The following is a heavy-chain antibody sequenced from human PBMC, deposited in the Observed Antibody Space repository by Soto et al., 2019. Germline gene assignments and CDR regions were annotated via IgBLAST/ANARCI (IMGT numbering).Heavy chain of an antibody. D-gene: IGHD2-2*01. Sequence: EVQLVESGGGLVQPGGSLRLSCAASEFTFSSYWMGWVRQAPGKGLEWVANIKQDGSEKDYVDSVKDRFTISRDNANNSLYLQMNSLRAEDTAVYYSARGRGCSTGCHNFYYWGQGTLVTVSS. CDR3: ARGRGCSTGCHNFYY. V-gene: IGHV3-7*01. J-gene: IGHJ4*02. CDR2: IKQDGSEK. CDR1: EFTFSSYW.